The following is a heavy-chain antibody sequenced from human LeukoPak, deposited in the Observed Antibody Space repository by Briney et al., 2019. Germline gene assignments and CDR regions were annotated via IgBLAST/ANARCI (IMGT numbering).Heavy chain of an antibody. CDR2: INHNGST. CDR1: GGSFSGYY. V-gene: IGHV4-34*01. CDR3: ARGGDIVVVPAASYYFDY. Sequence: SETLSLTCAVYGGSFSGYYWSWIRQPPGKGLEWIGEINHNGSTNYNPSLKSRVTISVDTSKNQFSLKLSSVTAADTAVYYCARGGDIVVVPAASYYFDYWGQGTLVTVSS. D-gene: IGHD2-2*01. J-gene: IGHJ4*02.